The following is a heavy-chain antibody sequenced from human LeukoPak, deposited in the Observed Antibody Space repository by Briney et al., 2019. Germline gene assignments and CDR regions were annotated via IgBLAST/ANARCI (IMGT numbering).Heavy chain of an antibody. CDR3: ARDLEYYYDSSGYSGY. CDR2: IYSGGST. J-gene: IGHJ4*02. D-gene: IGHD3-22*01. V-gene: IGHV3-66*01. CDR1: GFTFSSYA. Sequence: GGSPRLSCAASGFTFSSYAMSWVRQAPGKGLEWVPVIYSGGSTYYADSVKGRFTISRDNSKNTLYRQMNSLRAEDTAVYYCARDLEYYYDSSGYSGYWGQGTLVTVSS.